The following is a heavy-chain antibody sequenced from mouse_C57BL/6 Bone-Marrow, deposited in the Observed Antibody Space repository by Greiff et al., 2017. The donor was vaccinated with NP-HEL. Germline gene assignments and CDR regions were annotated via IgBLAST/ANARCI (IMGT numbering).Heavy chain of an antibody. CDR2: IRNKANGYTT. D-gene: IGHD2-2*01. Sequence: EVQVVESGGGLVQPGGSLSLSCAASGFTFTDYYMSWVRQPPGKALEWLGFIRNKANGYTTEYSASVKGRFTISRDNSQSILYLQMNALRAEDSATYYCARSWFYYAMGYWGQGTSVTVSS. CDR1: GFTFTDYY. J-gene: IGHJ4*01. V-gene: IGHV7-3*01. CDR3: ARSWFYYAMGY.